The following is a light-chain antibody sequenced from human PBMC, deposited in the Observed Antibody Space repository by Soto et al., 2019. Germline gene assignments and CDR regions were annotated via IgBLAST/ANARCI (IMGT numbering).Light chain of an antibody. CDR1: QSVSSY. CDR3: QQRSNWPPAWT. CDR2: DAS. Sequence: EIVLTQSPATVSLSPGERATLSGRASQSVSSYLAWYQQKPGQAPRLLIYDASNRATGIPARFSGSGSGTDFTLTISSLEPEDFAVYYCQQRSNWPPAWTFGQGTKVDIK. J-gene: IGKJ1*01. V-gene: IGKV3-11*01.